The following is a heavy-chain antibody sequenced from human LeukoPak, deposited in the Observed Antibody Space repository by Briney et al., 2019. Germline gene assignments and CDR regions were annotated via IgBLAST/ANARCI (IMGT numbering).Heavy chain of an antibody. CDR2: INPNSGGT. CDR1: GYTFTGYY. CDR3: ARDKADFWSGPNWFDP. D-gene: IGHD3-3*01. V-gene: IGHV1-2*04. J-gene: IGHJ5*02. Sequence: ASVKVSCKASGYTFTGYYMHWVRQAPGQGLEWMGWINPNSGGTNYAQKFQGWVTMTRDTSISTAYMELSRLRSDDTAVYYCARDKADFWSGPNWFDPWGQGTLVTVSS.